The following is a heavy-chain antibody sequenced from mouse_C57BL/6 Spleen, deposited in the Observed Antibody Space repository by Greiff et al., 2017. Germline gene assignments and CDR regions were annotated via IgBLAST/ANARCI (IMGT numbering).Heavy chain of an antibody. J-gene: IGHJ2*01. V-gene: IGHV1-15*01. Sequence: QVPLQQSGAELVRPGASVTLSCKASGYTFTDYEMHWVKQTPVHGLEWIGAIDPETGGTAYNQKFKGKAILTADKSSSPSYMELRSLTSEDSAVDYCTIYDYDNYWGQGTTLTVAS. CDR2: IDPETGGT. CDR3: TIYDYDNY. CDR1: GYTFTDYE. D-gene: IGHD2-4*01.